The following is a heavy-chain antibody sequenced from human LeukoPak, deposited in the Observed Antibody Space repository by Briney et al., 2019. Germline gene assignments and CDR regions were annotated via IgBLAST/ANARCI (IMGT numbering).Heavy chain of an antibody. CDR1: GFTFDDYA. CDR3: AKRCSGGSCSGAFDY. V-gene: IGHV3-9*01. D-gene: IGHD2-15*01. CDR2: ISWNSGSI. J-gene: IGHJ4*02. Sequence: GGSLRLSCAASGFTFDDYAMHWVRQAPGKGLEWVSGISWNSGSIGYADSVKGRFTISRDNAKNSLYLQMNSLRAEDTALYYCAKRCSGGSCSGAFDYWGQGTLVTVSS.